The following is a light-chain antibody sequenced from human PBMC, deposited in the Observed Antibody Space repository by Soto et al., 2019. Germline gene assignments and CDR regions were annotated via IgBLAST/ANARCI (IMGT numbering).Light chain of an antibody. CDR3: SSYKTSNTRPCV. Sequence: QSVLTQPASVSGSPGQSITISCTGTSGDIGSYNRVSWYQQHPGKAPKLIIYEVTDRPSGVANRFSGSKSGNTASLTISGRQAADDAEDYCSSYKTSNTRPCVFGTGTKLTVL. V-gene: IGLV2-14*01. CDR1: SGDIGSYNR. CDR2: EVT. J-gene: IGLJ1*01.